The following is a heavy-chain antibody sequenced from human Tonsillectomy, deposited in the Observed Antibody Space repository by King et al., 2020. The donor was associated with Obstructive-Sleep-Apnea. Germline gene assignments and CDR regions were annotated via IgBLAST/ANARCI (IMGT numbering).Heavy chain of an antibody. CDR3: TSALGSRALRDNWFDL. D-gene: IGHD3-10*01. V-gene: IGHV3-21*01. CDR2: ITTISHYI. Sequence: VQLVESGGGLVKPGGSLRLSCAASGFIFSDYDMNWVRLAPGMGLEWVSSITTISHYIYYADSVKGRFTISRENANNLGYLLMSSLRAEETAMYYCTSALGSRALRDNWFDLWGQGTLVTVSS. CDR1: GFIFSDYD. J-gene: IGHJ5*02.